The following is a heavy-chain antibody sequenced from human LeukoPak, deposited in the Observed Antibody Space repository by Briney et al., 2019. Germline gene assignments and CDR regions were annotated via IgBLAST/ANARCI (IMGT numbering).Heavy chain of an antibody. CDR3: AKEDLIYSNYHY. J-gene: IGHJ4*02. CDR1: GFTFGDYA. CDR2: ISGSGGST. Sequence: GGSLRLSCTASGFTFGDYAMNWVRQAPGKGLEWVSAISGSGGSTYYADSVKGRFTISRDNSKNTLYLQMNSLRAEDTAVYYCAKEDLIYSNYHYWGQGTLVTVSS. D-gene: IGHD4-11*01. V-gene: IGHV3-23*01.